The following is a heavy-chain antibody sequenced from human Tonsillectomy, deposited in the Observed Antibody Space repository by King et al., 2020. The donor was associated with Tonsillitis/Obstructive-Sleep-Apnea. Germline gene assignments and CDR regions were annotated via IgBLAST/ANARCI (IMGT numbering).Heavy chain of an antibody. J-gene: IGHJ5*02. V-gene: IGHV4-34*01. D-gene: IGHD4-17*01. Sequence: VQLQQWGAGLLKPSETLSLTCAVYGGSFSGYYWSWIRQPPGKGLEWIGEINHSGSTNYNPSLKSRVTITVDTSKNQFSLKLSSVTAADTAVYYCASISCYGDYEGWFDTWGQRTLVTVSS. CDR3: ASISCYGDYEGWFDT. CDR1: GGSFSGYY. CDR2: INHSGST.